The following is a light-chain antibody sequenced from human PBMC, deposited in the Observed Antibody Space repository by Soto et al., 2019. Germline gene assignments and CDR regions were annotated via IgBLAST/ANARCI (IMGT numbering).Light chain of an antibody. J-gene: IGLJ1*01. CDR2: EVS. V-gene: IGLV2-14*01. CDR1: SSDLGGYNY. CDR3: SSYTSSSIAYV. Sequence: QSALTQAASVSGSPGQSITISCTGPSSDLGGYNYVSWYQQHPGKAPKLMIYEVSNRPSGVSNRFSGSKSGNTASLTISGLQAEDEADYYCSSYTSSSIAYVFGTGTKVTVL.